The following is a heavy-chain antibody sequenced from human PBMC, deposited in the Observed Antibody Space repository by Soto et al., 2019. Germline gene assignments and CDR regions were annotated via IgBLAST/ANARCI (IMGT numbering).Heavy chain of an antibody. D-gene: IGHD6-13*01. CDR1: GFTLRDYD. J-gene: IGHJ2*01. CDR2: LGIAGDT. Sequence: EQLVESGGGLVQPGGSLRLSCAASGFTLRDYDIHWVRQGIGKGLEWVSFLGIAGDTYYAGSVKGRFTISREEAKNSLYVQMNSLRAGDTAVYYCARAAGTGAPGTRYFDLWGRGTLITVSS. CDR3: ARAAGTGAPGTRYFDL. V-gene: IGHV3-13*01.